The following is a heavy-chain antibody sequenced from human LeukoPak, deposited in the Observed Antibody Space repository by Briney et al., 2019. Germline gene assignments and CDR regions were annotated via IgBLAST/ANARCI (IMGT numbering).Heavy chain of an antibody. CDR2: ISGSGGST. CDR3: AKKSYSVQYHTWFDY. V-gene: IGHV3-23*01. CDR1: GFTFSTYA. D-gene: IGHD2-2*01. J-gene: IGHJ4*02. Sequence: GGSLRLSCAASGFTFSTYAMDWVRRAPGKGLEWVSGISGSGGSTYYADSVKGRFTISRDNSKNTLFLQMNSLRAEDTAVYYCAKKSYSVQYHTWFDYWGQGTLVTVSS.